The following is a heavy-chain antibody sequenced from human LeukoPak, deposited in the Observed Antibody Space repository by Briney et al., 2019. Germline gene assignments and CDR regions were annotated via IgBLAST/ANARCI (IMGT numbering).Heavy chain of an antibody. V-gene: IGHV6-1*01. CDR1: GDSVSSNSVT. D-gene: IGHD2/OR15-2a*01. J-gene: IGHJ5*02. Sequence: SQTLSLTCAISGDSVSSNSVTWNWIRQSPWRGLEWLGMTYYRSTWYNDSAVSVRGRITVNPDTSKNQVSLHLNSGTPEDTAVYYCARTLTQYDSFDHWGQGILVTVSS. CDR3: ARTLTQYDSFDH. CDR2: TYYRSTWYN.